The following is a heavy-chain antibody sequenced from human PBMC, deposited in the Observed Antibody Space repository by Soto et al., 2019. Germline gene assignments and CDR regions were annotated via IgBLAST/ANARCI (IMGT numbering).Heavy chain of an antibody. CDR3: ARASGYPYYFDY. Sequence: TDTLYITRAVSGGSISIYYWSWIRHPPGKGLEWIGYIYYSGSTNYNPSLKSRVTISVDTSKNQFSLKLSSVTAADTAVYYCARASGYPYYFDYWGQGTLVTVSS. D-gene: IGHD5-12*01. CDR2: IYYSGST. CDR1: GGSISIYY. V-gene: IGHV4-59*07. J-gene: IGHJ4*02.